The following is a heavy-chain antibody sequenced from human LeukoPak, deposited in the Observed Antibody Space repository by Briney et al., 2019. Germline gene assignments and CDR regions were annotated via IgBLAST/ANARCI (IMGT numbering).Heavy chain of an antibody. CDR2: IYSGGST. V-gene: IGHV3-66*02. J-gene: IGHJ4*02. Sequence: GGSLRLSCAASGFTVSSNYMSWVRQAPGKGLEWVSVIYSGGSTYYADSVKGRFTISRDNSRNTLYLQMNSLRADDTAVYYCVRDWGYYGSGSYIFDYWGQGTLVTVSS. CDR3: VRDWGYYGSGSYIFDY. CDR1: GFTVSSNY. D-gene: IGHD3-10*01.